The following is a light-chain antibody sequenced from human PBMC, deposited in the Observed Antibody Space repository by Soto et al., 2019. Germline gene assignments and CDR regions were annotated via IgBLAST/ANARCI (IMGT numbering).Light chain of an antibody. CDR1: QSVTSSS. J-gene: IGKJ4*01. CDR2: GAS. Sequence: EIVLTQSPGTLSLSPGERATLSCRASQSVTSSSLAWYQQKPGQAPRLLIYGASSRATGIPDRFSGSGSGTDFTITISRLEPEDFAVYYCQQYGSSPAFGGGTKVEIK. CDR3: QQYGSSPA. V-gene: IGKV3-20*01.